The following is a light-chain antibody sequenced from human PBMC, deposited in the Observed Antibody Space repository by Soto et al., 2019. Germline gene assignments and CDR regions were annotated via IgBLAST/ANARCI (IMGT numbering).Light chain of an antibody. Sequence: QSVLTQPPSVSGAPGQRVTISCTGSSSNIGAGYDVHSYQQLPGTAPKLLIDGNSNRPSGVPDRFSGSKSGTTASLAITGLQAEDEADYYCQSCDSSLGGSVFGGGTKLTVL. V-gene: IGLV1-40*01. CDR3: QSCDSSLGGSV. CDR1: SSNIGAGYD. J-gene: IGLJ3*02. CDR2: GNS.